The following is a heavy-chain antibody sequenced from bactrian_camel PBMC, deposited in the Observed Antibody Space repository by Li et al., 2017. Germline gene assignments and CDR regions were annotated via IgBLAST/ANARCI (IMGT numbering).Heavy chain of an antibody. CDR1: GDTVGRYC. J-gene: IGHJ4*01. Sequence: HVQLVESGGGPVQVGGSLRLSCVASGDTVGRYCMGWFRQIPDKEREGVGAIYMRAGLTYYADFAKGRFTLSKDGAKNIIHLQMNNLKPEDTAAYYCAAIIDKGDEVWECGPGPLAENGYPGQGTQVTVS. D-gene: IGHD1*01. CDR2: IYMRAGLT. V-gene: IGHV3-3*01.